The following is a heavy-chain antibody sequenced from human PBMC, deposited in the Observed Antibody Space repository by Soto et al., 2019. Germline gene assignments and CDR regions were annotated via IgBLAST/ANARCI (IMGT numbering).Heavy chain of an antibody. V-gene: IGHV4-39*02. Sequence: QLQLQESGPGLVEPSETLSLTCTVSGGSISGTNEYWGWIRQPPGKGLEWIASIHYDGRTYYTPSLXSXXTLSADTSKNHFSLKLSSVTAADTAVYYCARTYFGSGSYSYWGQGTLVIVSS. D-gene: IGHD3-10*01. CDR3: ARTYFGSGSYSY. CDR1: GGSISGTNEY. J-gene: IGHJ1*01. CDR2: IHYDGRT.